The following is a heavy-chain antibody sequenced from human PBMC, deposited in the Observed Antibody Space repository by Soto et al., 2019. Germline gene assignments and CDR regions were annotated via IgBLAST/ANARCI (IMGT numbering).Heavy chain of an antibody. Sequence: ASVKVSCATSGYTLTSYGITWVRQAPGQGLEWMGWISTYNGNTNYAQKLQDRVTMTTDTSTSTAYMELWSLRSDDTAVYYCARVGGQSYYAMDVWGQGTTVTVSS. CDR1: GYTLTSYG. J-gene: IGHJ6*02. D-gene: IGHD2-15*01. V-gene: IGHV1-18*01. CDR2: ISTYNGNT. CDR3: ARVGGQSYYAMDV.